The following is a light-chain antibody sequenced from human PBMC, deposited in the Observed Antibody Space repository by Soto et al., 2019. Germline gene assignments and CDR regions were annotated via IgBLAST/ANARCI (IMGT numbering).Light chain of an antibody. V-gene: IGKV3-15*01. CDR2: GAS. Sequence: EIVMTQSPATLSVSPGERATLSCRASQRVSSNLAWYQQKPGQAPRLLIYGASTRATGIPARFSGSGSGTEFTLTISSLQSEDFAVYYCQQEWTFGQGTKVEIK. CDR1: QRVSSN. CDR3: QQEWT. J-gene: IGKJ1*01.